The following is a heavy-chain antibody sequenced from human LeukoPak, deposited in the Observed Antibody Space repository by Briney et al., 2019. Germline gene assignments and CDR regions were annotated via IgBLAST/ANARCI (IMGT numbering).Heavy chain of an antibody. CDR1: GYTFTSYY. J-gene: IGHJ5*02. Sequence: ASVKVSCKASGYTFTSYYMHWVRQAPGQGLEWMEIINPSGGSTSYAQKFQGRVTMTRDTSTSTVYMELSSLRSEDTAVYYCARMSNDILTGENWFDPWGQGTLVTVSS. CDR3: ARMSNDILTGENWFDP. D-gene: IGHD3-9*01. V-gene: IGHV1-46*01. CDR2: INPSGGST.